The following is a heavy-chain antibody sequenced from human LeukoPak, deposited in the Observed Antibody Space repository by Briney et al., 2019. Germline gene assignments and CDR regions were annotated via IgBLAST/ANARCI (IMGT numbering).Heavy chain of an antibody. J-gene: IGHJ6*04. CDR3: ARGGSVYGMDV. V-gene: IGHV3-48*03. CDR1: GFTSSRYA. Sequence: GGSRRPSCAPSGFTSSRYAMNWVRQAPGEGLEWVSYIRSMGSTTYYADSVKGPLTISRDNPKNSLYLQRTSLGAEDTAFYYCARGGSVYGMDVWGKGTTVTVSS. CDR2: IRSMGSTT.